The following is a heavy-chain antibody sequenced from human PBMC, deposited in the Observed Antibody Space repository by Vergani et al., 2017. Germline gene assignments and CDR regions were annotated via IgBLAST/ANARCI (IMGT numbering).Heavy chain of an antibody. CDR1: GYTFTSYY. V-gene: IGHV1-2*02. CDR2: INPNSGGT. D-gene: IGHD6-6*01. Sequence: QVQLVQSGAEVKKPGASVKVSCKASGYTFTSYYMHWVRQAPGQGLEWMGWINPNSGGTNYAQKFQGRVTMTRDTSISTAYLQWSSLKASDTAMYYCARLAGDSSSSTPVPTHYGYMDVWGKGTTVTVSS. J-gene: IGHJ6*03. CDR3: ARLAGDSSSSTPVPTHYGYMDV.